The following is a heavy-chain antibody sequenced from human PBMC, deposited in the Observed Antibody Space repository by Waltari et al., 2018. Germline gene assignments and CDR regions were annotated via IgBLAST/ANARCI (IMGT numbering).Heavy chain of an antibody. D-gene: IGHD4-17*01. CDR3: AKEADYPFPHFDH. CDR1: GFTFGRFT. J-gene: IGHJ4*02. CDR2: INIVGDT. Sequence: EVQLVQSGAVAAQPGGSLRLSCAASGFTFGRFTMNWVRQSAGQGLEWACFINIVGDTNEADSVKGRFAISRDNSKSSVYLNIHDATFEDAGLYFCAKEADYPFPHFDHWGQGALVTVSS. V-gene: IGHV3-43*01.